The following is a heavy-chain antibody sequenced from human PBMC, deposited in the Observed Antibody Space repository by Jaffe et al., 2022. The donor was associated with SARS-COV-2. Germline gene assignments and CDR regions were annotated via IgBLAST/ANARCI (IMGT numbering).Heavy chain of an antibody. Sequence: QVQLVESGGGLVKPGGSLRLSCAASGFTFSDYYMSWIRQAPGKGLEWVSYISSSGSTIYYADSVKGRFTISRDNAKNSLYLQMNSLRAEDTAVYYCARDESYCGGDCYSSLETPARDWFDPWGQGTLVTVSS. CDR1: GFTFSDYY. J-gene: IGHJ5*02. V-gene: IGHV3-11*01. CDR3: ARDESYCGGDCYSSLETPARDWFDP. CDR2: ISSSGSTI. D-gene: IGHD2-21*02.